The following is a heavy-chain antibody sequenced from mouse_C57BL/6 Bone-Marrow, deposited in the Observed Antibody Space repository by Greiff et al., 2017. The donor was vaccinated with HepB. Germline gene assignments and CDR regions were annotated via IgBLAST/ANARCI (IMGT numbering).Heavy chain of an antibody. V-gene: IGHV5-17*01. D-gene: IGHD2-5*01. CDR3: ARNSIVTTRRYAMDY. CDR2: ISSDSSTI. CDR1: GFTFSDYG. Sequence: EVQVVESGGGLVKPGGSLKLSCAASGFTFSDYGMHWVRQAPEKGLEWVAYISSDSSTIYYADTVKGRFTISRDNAKNTLFLQMTSLRSEDTAMYYCARNSIVTTRRYAMDYWGQGTSVNVTS. J-gene: IGHJ4*01.